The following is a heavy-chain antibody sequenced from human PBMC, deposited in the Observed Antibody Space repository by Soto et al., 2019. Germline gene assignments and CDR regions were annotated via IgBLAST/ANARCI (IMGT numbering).Heavy chain of an antibody. V-gene: IGHV4-59*12. CDR2: IYDSGST. CDR3: ARDPEGYCSNGVCYKGWFDP. CDR1: GGSISGYQ. Sequence: QVQLQESGPGLVKPSGTLPLTCTVSGGSISGYQWSWIRQPPGKGLEWIGDIYDSGSTSYNPPLKSRVTISVDTSKNQFSLKLTSVTAADTAMYYCARDPEGYCSNGVCYKGWFDPWGQGTLVTVSS. D-gene: IGHD2-8*01. J-gene: IGHJ5*02.